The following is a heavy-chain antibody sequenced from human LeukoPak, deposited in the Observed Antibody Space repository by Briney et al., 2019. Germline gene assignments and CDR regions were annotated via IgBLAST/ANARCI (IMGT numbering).Heavy chain of an antibody. Sequence: GESLKISCKGSGYSFTSYCIGWVRQMPGKGLEWMGFIYPGDSDTTYSQSFRGQVTISADKSISTAYLQWSSLKASDTAMYYCARHRDLVRGVIRQIDFWGQGTLVTVSS. CDR1: GYSFTSYC. D-gene: IGHD3-10*01. CDR2: IYPGDSDT. CDR3: ARHRDLVRGVIRQIDF. V-gene: IGHV5-51*01. J-gene: IGHJ4*02.